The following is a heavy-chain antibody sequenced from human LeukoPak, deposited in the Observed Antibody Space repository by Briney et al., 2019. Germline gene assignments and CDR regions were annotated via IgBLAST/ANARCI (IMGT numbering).Heavy chain of an antibody. CDR3: AKDSTSSLLYYYYMDV. D-gene: IGHD2-2*01. CDR1: GFTFDDYA. CDR2: ISWNSGSI. V-gene: IGHV3-9*01. Sequence: GRSLRLSCAASGFTFDDYAMHWVRQAPGKGLEWVSGISWNSGSIGYADSVKGRFTISRDNSKNTLYLQMNSLRAEDTAVYYCAKDSTSSLLYYYYMDVWGKGTTVTVSS. J-gene: IGHJ6*03.